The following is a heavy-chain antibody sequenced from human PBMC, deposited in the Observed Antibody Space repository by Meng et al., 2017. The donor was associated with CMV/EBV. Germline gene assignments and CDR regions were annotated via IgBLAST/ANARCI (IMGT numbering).Heavy chain of an antibody. Sequence: GESLKISCAASGFTVSSYEMNWVRQAPGKGLEWVSYISSSGSTIYYADSVKGRFTISRDNAKNSLYLQMNSLRAEDTAVYYCAINAYVVVPAATDYFDYWGQGTLVTVS. CDR2: ISSSGSTI. D-gene: IGHD2-2*01. CDR1: GFTVSSYE. CDR3: AINAYVVVPAATDYFDY. V-gene: IGHV3-48*03. J-gene: IGHJ4*02.